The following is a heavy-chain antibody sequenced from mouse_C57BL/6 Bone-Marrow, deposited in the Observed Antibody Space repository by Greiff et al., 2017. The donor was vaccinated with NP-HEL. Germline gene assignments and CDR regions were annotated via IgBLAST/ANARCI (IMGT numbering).Heavy chain of an antibody. CDR2: INYDGSST. Sequence: EVKLVESEGGLVQPGSSMKLSCTTSGFTLSDYYMAWVRQVPEKGLDWVANINYDGSSTYYLDSLKSRFIISRDNAKNILYLQMSSLKSEDTATYYCAREGGLRRRTYAMDYWGQGTSVTVSS. V-gene: IGHV5-16*01. CDR1: GFTLSDYY. D-gene: IGHD2-4*01. CDR3: AREGGLRRRTYAMDY. J-gene: IGHJ4*01.